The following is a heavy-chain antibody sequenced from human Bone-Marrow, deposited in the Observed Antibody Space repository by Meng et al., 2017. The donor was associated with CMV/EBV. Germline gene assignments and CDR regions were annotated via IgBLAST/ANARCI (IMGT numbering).Heavy chain of an antibody. CDR2: IRYDGSNK. CDR1: GFTFSSYG. Sequence: GGSLRLSCAASGFTFSSYGMHWVRQAPGKGLEWVAFIRYDGSNKYYADSVKGRFTISRDNSKNTLCLQMNSLRAEDTAVYYCAKDDITYDFWSGALPDYWGQGTLVTVSS. J-gene: IGHJ4*02. D-gene: IGHD3-3*01. CDR3: AKDDITYDFWSGALPDY. V-gene: IGHV3-30*02.